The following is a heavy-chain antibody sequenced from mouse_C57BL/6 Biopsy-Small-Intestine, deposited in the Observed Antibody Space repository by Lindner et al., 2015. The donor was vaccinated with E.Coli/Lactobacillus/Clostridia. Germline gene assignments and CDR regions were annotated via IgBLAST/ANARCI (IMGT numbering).Heavy chain of an antibody. D-gene: IGHD2-3*01. J-gene: IGHJ3*01. CDR1: GFTFSDYG. Sequence: VQLQESGGGLVKPGGSLKLSCAASGFTFSDYGMHWVRQAPEKGLEWVAYISSGSSTIYYADTVKGRFTISRDSAKNTLFLQMTSLRSEDTAMYYCARPGGYYAWFAYWGQGTLVTVSA. V-gene: IGHV5-17*01. CDR2: ISSGSSTI. CDR3: ARPGGYYAWFAY.